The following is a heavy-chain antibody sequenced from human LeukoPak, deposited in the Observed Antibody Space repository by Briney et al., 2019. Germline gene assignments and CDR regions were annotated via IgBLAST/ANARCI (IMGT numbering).Heavy chain of an antibody. CDR2: IYSGGSK. CDR3: ARDLDDSSGYYHYGMDV. D-gene: IGHD3-22*01. J-gene: IGHJ6*02. Sequence: GGSLRLSCAASGFTVSSNYMSWVRQAPGKGLEWVSVIYSGGSKYYADSVKGRFTISRDNSKNTLYLQMNSLRAEDTAVYYCARDLDDSSGYYHYGMDVWGQGTTVTVSS. CDR1: GFTVSSNY. V-gene: IGHV3-53*01.